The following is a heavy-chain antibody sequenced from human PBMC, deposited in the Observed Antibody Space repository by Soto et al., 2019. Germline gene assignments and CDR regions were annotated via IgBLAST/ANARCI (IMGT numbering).Heavy chain of an antibody. CDR2: ISYRGST. J-gene: IGHJ5*02. D-gene: IGHD1-1*01. Sequence: QVQLQESGPGLVKPSETLSLTCTVSGGSISSYFWSWIRQPPGKGLEWIGYISYRGSTTYNPSLRSGVTISLDTSKNQFSLKLRSVTAADTAVYYWARAHGTLPERFDPWGQGTLVTVSS. V-gene: IGHV4-59*01. CDR1: GGSISSYF. CDR3: ARAHGTLPERFDP.